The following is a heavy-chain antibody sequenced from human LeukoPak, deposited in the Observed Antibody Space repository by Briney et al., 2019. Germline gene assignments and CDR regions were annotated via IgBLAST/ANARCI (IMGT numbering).Heavy chain of an antibody. CDR2: ISAYNGNT. D-gene: IGHD2-15*01. CDR3: ARDRVVAATEADFDY. Sequence: GASVKVSCKASGYTFTCYGISWVRQAPGQGLEWMGWISAYNGNTNYAQKLQGRVTMTTDTSTSTAYMELRSLRSDDTAVYYCARDRVVAATEADFDYWGQGTLVTVSS. CDR1: GYTFTCYG. V-gene: IGHV1-18*01. J-gene: IGHJ4*02.